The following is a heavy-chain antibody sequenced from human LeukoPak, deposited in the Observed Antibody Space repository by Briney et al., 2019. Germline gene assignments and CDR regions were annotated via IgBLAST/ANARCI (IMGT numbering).Heavy chain of an antibody. Sequence: GGSLRLSCAASGFTFSTYSMNWVRQAPGKGLGWVSSISSGGSYIFYADSLKGRFTISRSNAKNSLFLQMNSLRAEDTAVYYCARSVPAAIKNDAFDMWGHGTMVTVSS. D-gene: IGHD2-2*02. CDR2: ISSGGSYI. CDR3: ARSVPAAIKNDAFDM. CDR1: GFTFSTYS. V-gene: IGHV3-21*01. J-gene: IGHJ3*02.